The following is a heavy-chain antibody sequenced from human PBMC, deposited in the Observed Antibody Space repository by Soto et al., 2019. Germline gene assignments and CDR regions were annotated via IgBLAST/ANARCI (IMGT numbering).Heavy chain of an antibody. CDR1: GFSFSTYA. V-gene: IGHV3-23*01. J-gene: IGHJ1*01. CDR2: ISGSGGTT. CDR3: AKDQAAAGTISRYFQH. Sequence: EVQLLESGGGLVQPEGSLRLSCAASGFSFSTYAMSWVRQAPGKGLEWVSGISGSGGTTYYADSVKGRFTISRDNYKNTLYLQVNSLRAEDTAVYYCAKDQAAAGTISRYFQHWGQGTLVTVSS. D-gene: IGHD6-13*01.